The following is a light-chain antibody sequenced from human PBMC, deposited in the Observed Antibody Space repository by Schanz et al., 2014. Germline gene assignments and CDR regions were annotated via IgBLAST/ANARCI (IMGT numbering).Light chain of an antibody. CDR3: QQYGRSPWT. CDR1: QSVYRN. J-gene: IGKJ1*01. Sequence: EIVLTQSPGTLSFSPGESATLSCRASQSVYRNLAWYQQKPGQAPRLLIHGASSRATGIPDRFSGSGSGTDFTLSISRLEPEDFAAYYCQQYGRSPWTFGQGTKVDIK. CDR2: GAS. V-gene: IGKV3-20*01.